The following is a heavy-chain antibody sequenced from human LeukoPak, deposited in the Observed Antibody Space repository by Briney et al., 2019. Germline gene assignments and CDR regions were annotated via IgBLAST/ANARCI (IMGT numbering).Heavy chain of an antibody. V-gene: IGHV3-11*04. CDR3: ARERPDYYYYMDV. CDR2: ISSSGSNI. J-gene: IGHJ6*03. D-gene: IGHD1-14*01. Sequence: SGGSLRLSCAASGFTFSDYYMSWIRQAPGKGLEWVSYISSSGSNIYYADSVKGRFTISRDNAKNPLYLQMNSLRAEDPAVYYCARERPDYYYYMDVWGKGTTVTVSS. CDR1: GFTFSDYY.